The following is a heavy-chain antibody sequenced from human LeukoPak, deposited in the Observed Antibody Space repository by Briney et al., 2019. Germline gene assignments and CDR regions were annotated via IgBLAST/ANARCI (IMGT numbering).Heavy chain of an antibody. CDR2: IRYDGSNK. D-gene: IGHD5-12*01. Sequence: QAGGSLRLSCAASGFTFSSYGMHWVRQAPGKGLEWVAFIRYDGSNKYYADSVKGRFTISRDNSKNTLYLQMKSLRAEDTAVYYCAKGGGYEARYYYYYLDVWGKGTTVTISS. CDR1: GFTFSSYG. J-gene: IGHJ6*03. V-gene: IGHV3-30*02. CDR3: AKGGGYEARYYYYYLDV.